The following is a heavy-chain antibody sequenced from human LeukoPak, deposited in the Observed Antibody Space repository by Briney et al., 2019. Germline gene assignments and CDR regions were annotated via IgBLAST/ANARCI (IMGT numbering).Heavy chain of an antibody. CDR3: ARVRSYCSGGSCPGAFDI. D-gene: IGHD2-15*01. V-gene: IGHV3-64*01. CDR2: ISSTGGST. Sequence: PGGSLRLSCAASGFTFDNYALHWVRQAPGKGLEYVSGISSTGGSTTFANTVKDRFTISRDNSKNTLYLQMGSLRAEDMAVYYCARVRSYCSGGSCPGAFDIWGQGTMVTVSS. CDR1: GFTFDNYA. J-gene: IGHJ3*02.